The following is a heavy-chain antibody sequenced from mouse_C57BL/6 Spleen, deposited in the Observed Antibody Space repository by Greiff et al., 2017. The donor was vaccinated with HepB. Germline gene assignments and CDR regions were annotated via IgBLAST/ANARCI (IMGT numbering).Heavy chain of an antibody. CDR3: ARGPLIYYDYDVVYFDY. D-gene: IGHD2-4*01. J-gene: IGHJ2*01. CDR2: IYPRSGNT. Sequence: QVQLKQSGAELARPGASVKLSCKASGYTFTSYGISWVKQRTGQGLEWIGEIYPRSGNTYYNEKFKGKATLTADKSSSTAYMELRSLTSEDSAVSFCARGPLIYYDYDVVYFDYWGQGTTLTVSS. V-gene: IGHV1-81*01. CDR1: GYTFTSYG.